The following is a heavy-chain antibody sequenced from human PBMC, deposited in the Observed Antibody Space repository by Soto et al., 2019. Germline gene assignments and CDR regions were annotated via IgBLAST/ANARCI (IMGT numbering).Heavy chain of an antibody. CDR3: ATPVVVVITYHWYFDL. J-gene: IGHJ2*01. Sequence: QVQLVQSGAEVKKPGSSVKVSCKASGGTFSSYAISWVRQAPGQGLEWMGGIIPIFGTANYAQKFQGRVTITEDKPTGTAYMGLSGLSSEDTAVYYCATPVVVVITYHWYFDLWGRGPLVPVSP. V-gene: IGHV1-69*06. CDR2: IIPIFGTA. CDR1: GGTFSSYA. D-gene: IGHD3-22*01.